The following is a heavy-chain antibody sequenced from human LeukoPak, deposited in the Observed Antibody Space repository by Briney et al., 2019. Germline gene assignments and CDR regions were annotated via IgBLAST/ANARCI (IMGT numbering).Heavy chain of an antibody. CDR2: IYHSGST. V-gene: IGHV4-38-2*02. CDR3: AMVNYDGSGDY. CDR1: AYSISSGYY. D-gene: IGHD3-22*01. Sequence: SETLSLTCTVSAYSISSGYYWGWIRQPPGKGLDWIGSIYHSGSTYYNPSLKGRVTISVDTSKNQFSLKLSSVTAADTAVYYCAMVNYDGSGDYWGQGTLVTVSS. J-gene: IGHJ4*02.